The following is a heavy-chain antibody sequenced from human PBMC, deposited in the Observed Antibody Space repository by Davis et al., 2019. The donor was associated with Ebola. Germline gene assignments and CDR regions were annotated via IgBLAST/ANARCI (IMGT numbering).Heavy chain of an antibody. D-gene: IGHD6-13*01. CDR2: TYHSGST. CDR1: GGSISSSNW. V-gene: IGHV4-4*02. Sequence: MPSETLSLTCAVSGGSISSSNWWSWVRQPPGKGLEWIGETYHSGSTNYNPSLKSRVTISVDTSKNQFSLKVNSVTAADTGVYYCARRAERSSWYGFDYWGQGTLVTVSS. CDR3: ARRAERSSWYGFDY. J-gene: IGHJ4*02.